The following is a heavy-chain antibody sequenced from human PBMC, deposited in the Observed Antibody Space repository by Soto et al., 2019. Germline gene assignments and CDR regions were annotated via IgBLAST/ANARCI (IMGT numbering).Heavy chain of an antibody. CDR1: GFTFSSYE. V-gene: IGHV3-48*03. CDR3: AREDTAMALFDY. D-gene: IGHD5-18*01. J-gene: IGHJ4*02. Sequence: LRLSCAASGFTFSSYEMNWVRQAPGKGLEWVSYISSSGSTIYYADSVKGRFTISRDNAKNSLYLQMNSLRAEDTAVYYCAREDTAMALFDYWGQGTLVTVSS. CDR2: ISSSGSTI.